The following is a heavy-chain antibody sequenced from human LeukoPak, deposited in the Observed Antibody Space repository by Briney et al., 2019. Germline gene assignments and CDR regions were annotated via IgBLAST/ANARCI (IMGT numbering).Heavy chain of an antibody. J-gene: IGHJ3*02. V-gene: IGHV3-21*01. D-gene: IGHD1-1*01. Sequence: PGGSLRLSCAASGFTFSSYWMHWVRQAPGKGLVWVSSISSSSSYIYYADSVKGRFTISRENAKNSLSPQMNSLRAEDTAVYYCATASGAFDIWGQGTMVTVSS. CDR1: GFTFSSYW. CDR2: ISSSSSYI. CDR3: ATASGAFDI.